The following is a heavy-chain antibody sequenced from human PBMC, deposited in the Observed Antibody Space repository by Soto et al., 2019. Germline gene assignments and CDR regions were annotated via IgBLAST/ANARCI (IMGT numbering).Heavy chain of an antibody. CDR2: INHSGST. CDR3: ARGPIAAVWYNWFDP. CDR1: GGSFSGYY. J-gene: IGHJ5*02. V-gene: IGHV4-34*01. Sequence: SETLSLTCAVYGGSFSGYYWSWIRQPPGKGLEWIGEINHSGSTNYNPSLKSRVTISVDTSKNQFSLKLSSVTAADTAVYYYARGPIAAVWYNWFDPWGQGTLVTVSS. D-gene: IGHD6-13*01.